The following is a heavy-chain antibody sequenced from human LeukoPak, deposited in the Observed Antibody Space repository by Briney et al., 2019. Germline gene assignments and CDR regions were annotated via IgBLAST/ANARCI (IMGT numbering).Heavy chain of an antibody. Sequence: SETLSFTCAVYGGSFSGYYWSWIRQPPGKGLEWIGEINHSGSTNYNPSLKSRVTISVDTSKSQFSLKLSSVTAADTAVYYCARGRSITIFGVVRAGAWFDPWGQGTLVTVSS. CDR3: ARGRSITIFGVVRAGAWFDP. J-gene: IGHJ5*02. V-gene: IGHV4-34*01. D-gene: IGHD3-3*01. CDR2: INHSGST. CDR1: GGSFSGYY.